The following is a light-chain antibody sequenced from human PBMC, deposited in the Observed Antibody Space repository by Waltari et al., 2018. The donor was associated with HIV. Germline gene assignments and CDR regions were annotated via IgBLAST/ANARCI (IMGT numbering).Light chain of an antibody. CDR3: QQYKTLPLT. CDR2: GAS. V-gene: IGKV1-33*01. J-gene: IGKJ4*01. CDR1: QDISNY. Sequence: DIQMTQSPSSLSASVGDGVTITCQASQDISNYLNWFQQKPGKAPELLISGASNLETGVPSRFSGSCSGTDFTLTISSLQPEDIATYYCQQYKTLPLTFGGGTKVEI.